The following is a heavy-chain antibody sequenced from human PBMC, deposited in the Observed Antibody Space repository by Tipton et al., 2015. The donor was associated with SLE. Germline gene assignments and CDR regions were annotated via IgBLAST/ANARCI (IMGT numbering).Heavy chain of an antibody. CDR3: ASTYSSGWYGNFDY. J-gene: IGHJ4*02. Sequence: TLSLTCAVYGGSFSGYYWSWIRQPPGKGLEWIGYINYSGSTNYNPSLKSRVTISVDTSKNQFSLKLSSVTAADTAVYYCASTYSSGWYGNFDYWGQGTLVTVSS. CDR2: INYSGST. D-gene: IGHD6-19*01. V-gene: IGHV4-59*08. CDR1: GGSFSGYY.